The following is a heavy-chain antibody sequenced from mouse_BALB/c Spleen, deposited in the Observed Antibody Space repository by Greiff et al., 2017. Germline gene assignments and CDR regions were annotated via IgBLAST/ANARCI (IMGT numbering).Heavy chain of an antibody. V-gene: IGHV2-6-7*01. Sequence: QVQLKESGPGLVAPSQSLSITCTVSGFSLTGYGVNWVRQPPGKGLEWLGMIWGDGSTDYNSALKSRLSISKDNSKSQVFLKMNSLQTDDTARYYCARVYYRYEWYFDYWGQGTTLTVSS. D-gene: IGHD2-14*01. J-gene: IGHJ2*01. CDR1: GFSLTGYG. CDR2: IWGDGST. CDR3: ARVYYRYEWYFDY.